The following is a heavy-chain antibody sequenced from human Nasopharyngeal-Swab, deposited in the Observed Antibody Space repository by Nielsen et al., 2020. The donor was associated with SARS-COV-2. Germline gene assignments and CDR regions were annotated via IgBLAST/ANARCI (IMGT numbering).Heavy chain of an antibody. CDR1: GFTFSSYG. CDR2: ISYDGSNK. J-gene: IGHJ4*02. V-gene: IGHV3-30*18. D-gene: IGHD5-24*01. Sequence: GRSLRLSCAASGFTFSSYGMHWVRQAPGKGLEWVAVISYDGSNKYYADSVKGRFTISRDNSKNTLYLQMNSLRAEDTAVYYCAKAWLPTYWGQGTLVTVSS. CDR3: AKAWLPTY.